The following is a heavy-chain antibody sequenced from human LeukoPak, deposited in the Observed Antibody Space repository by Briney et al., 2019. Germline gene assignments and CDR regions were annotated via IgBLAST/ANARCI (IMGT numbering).Heavy chain of an antibody. V-gene: IGHV4-59*08. Sequence: SETLSLTCAVYGGSFSGYYWSWIRQPPGKGLEWIGYIYYSGSTNYNPSLKSRVTISVDTSKNQFSLKLSSVTAADTAVYYCASYVYGDYYFDYWGQGTLVTVSS. CDR1: GGSFSGYY. CDR2: IYYSGST. J-gene: IGHJ4*02. D-gene: IGHD4-17*01. CDR3: ASYVYGDYYFDY.